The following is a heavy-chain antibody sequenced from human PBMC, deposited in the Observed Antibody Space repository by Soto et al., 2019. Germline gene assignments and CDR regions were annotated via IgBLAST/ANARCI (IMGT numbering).Heavy chain of an antibody. Sequence: QVQLQESGPGLVKPSETLSLTCTVSGGSISSYYWSWIRQPPGKGLEWMGYIYYSGSTNYNPSLKSRVTISVDTSKNQFSLKLSSVTAADTAVYYCARDASYPWVAFDIWGQGTMVTVSS. D-gene: IGHD2-2*01. J-gene: IGHJ3*02. CDR2: IYYSGST. CDR3: ARDASYPWVAFDI. CDR1: GGSISSYY. V-gene: IGHV4-59*01.